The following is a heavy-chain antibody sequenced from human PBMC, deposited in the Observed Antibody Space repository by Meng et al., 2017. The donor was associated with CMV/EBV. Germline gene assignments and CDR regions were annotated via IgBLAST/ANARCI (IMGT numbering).Heavy chain of an antibody. CDR2: MNPNSGNT. CDR3: ARGGYGSGVPYGMDV. Sequence: ASAKVFCKASGYTFTSYDINWLRQATGQGLEWMGWMNPNSGNTGYAQKFQGRVTITRNTSISTAYMELSSLRSEDTAVYYCARGGYGSGVPYGMDVWGQGTTVTVSS. D-gene: IGHD3-10*01. V-gene: IGHV1-8*01. J-gene: IGHJ6*02. CDR1: GYTFTSYD.